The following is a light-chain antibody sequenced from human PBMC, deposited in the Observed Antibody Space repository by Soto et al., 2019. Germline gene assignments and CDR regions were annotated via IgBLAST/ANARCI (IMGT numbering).Light chain of an antibody. J-gene: IGKJ2*01. CDR2: GAS. V-gene: IGKV3-20*01. CDR1: QSVSSSY. CDR3: QQYGSSMYI. Sequence: EIVLTQSPGTLSLSPGERATLSCRASQSVSSSYLAWYQQKPGQAPRLLIYGASSRATGIPDRFSGSGSGTELTLTINRLEPEEFSVYCCQQYGSSMYIFGPGTKLEIK.